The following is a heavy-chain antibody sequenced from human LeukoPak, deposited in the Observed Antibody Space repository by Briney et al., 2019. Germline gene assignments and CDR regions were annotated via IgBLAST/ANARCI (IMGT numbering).Heavy chain of an antibody. CDR3: ATRKLGNDY. Sequence: SETLSLTCTVSGGSISSYYWSWIRHLPGQGLEWIGYIYYSGSTNYYPSLKSRVTISVDTSKNQFSLKLYSVTAADTAVYCCATRKLGNDYWGQGTLVTVSS. CDR2: IYYSGST. CDR1: GGSISSYY. V-gene: IGHV4-59*13. J-gene: IGHJ4*02. D-gene: IGHD7-27*01.